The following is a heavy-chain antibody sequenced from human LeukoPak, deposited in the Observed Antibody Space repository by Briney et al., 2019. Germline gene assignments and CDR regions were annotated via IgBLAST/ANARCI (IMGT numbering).Heavy chain of an antibody. Sequence: ASVKVSCKTSGYTFTGFYIHWLRQAPGQGLEWMGWINPNSGGTNYAQKFQGRVTMTRDTSISTAYMELSRLRSDDTAVYYCASHCSGGSCYSGAFDYWGQGTLVTVSS. CDR3: ASHCSGGSCYSGAFDY. CDR1: GYTFTGFY. CDR2: INPNSGGT. J-gene: IGHJ4*02. V-gene: IGHV1-2*02. D-gene: IGHD2-15*01.